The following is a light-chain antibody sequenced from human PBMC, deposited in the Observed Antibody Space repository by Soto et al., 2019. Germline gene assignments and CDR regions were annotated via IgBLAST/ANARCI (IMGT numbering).Light chain of an antibody. CDR3: NSYTSSGTGV. J-gene: IGLJ1*01. V-gene: IGLV2-14*01. Sequence: QSVLTQPASVCGSPGQSITISCTGTSSDVGGYNYVSRYQQHPGKAPKLMIYDVSSRPSGVSNRFGGSMSGNTASLTISWLQPEDVADYYCNSYTSSGTGVFGTGIKVTVL. CDR1: SSDVGGYNY. CDR2: DVS.